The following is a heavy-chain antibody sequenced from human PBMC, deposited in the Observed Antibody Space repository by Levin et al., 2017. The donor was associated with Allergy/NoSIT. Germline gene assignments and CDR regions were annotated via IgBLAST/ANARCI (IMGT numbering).Heavy chain of an antibody. CDR1: GGSTSSSDFF. CDR2: VDYAGNT. V-gene: IGHV4-39*07. CDR3: ARADRYDSGDYHSAEYYHH. J-gene: IGHJ1*01. D-gene: IGHD3-22*01. Sequence: PSETLSLTCSVSGGSTSSSDFFWGWIRQPPGKGLEWIGSVDYAGNTYYNPSLKSRVTISLDTSKNHFSLRLTSVAAADTAVYYCARADRYDSGDYHSAEYYHHWGQGTLVTVSS.